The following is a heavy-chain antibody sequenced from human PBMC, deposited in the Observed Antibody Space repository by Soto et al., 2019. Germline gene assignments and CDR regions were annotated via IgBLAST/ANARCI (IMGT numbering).Heavy chain of an antibody. D-gene: IGHD5-12*01. J-gene: IGHJ5*02. CDR1: GFSFNYYA. CDR2: ISASGGSS. CDR3: AKCSIEYSASVDR. V-gene: IGHV3-23*01. Sequence: EDQLLESGGGLVQPGGSLRLACAASGFSFNYYAMVWVRQAPGQGLEWVSVISASGGSSYFADSVKGRFTISRDNSKNVLSLEMNNLRAEDTATYFCAKCSIEYSASVDRWGQGTLVRVSS.